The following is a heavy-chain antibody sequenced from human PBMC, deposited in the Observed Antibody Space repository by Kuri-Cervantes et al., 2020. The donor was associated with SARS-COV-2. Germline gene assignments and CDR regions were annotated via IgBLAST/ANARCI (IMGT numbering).Heavy chain of an antibody. CDR1: GGTFSSYA. V-gene: IGHV1-69*06. D-gene: IGHD6-6*01. Sequence: SVKVSCKASGGTFSSYAISWVRQAPGQGLEWMGGIIPIFGTANYAQKFQGRVTITADKSTSTAYMELSRLRSDDTAVYYCARLSKYSSSSSYYYYGMDVWGQGTTVTVSS. J-gene: IGHJ6*02. CDR2: IIPIFGTA. CDR3: ARLSKYSSSSSYYYYGMDV.